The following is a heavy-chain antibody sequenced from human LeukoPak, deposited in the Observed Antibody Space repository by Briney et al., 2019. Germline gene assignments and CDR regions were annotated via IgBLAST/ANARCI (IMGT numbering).Heavy chain of an antibody. V-gene: IGHV3-30*18. J-gene: IGHJ4*02. CDR2: ISYDGRNK. D-gene: IGHD2-2*01. CDR3: AKGPLRGTAAAIDY. CDR1: GFTFNNYG. Sequence: GGSLRLSCAASGFTFNNYGMHWVRQAPGKGLVWVAVISYDGRNKHYPDSVKGRFTISRDISTDTLWLQMDSLRTEDTAVYYCAKGPLRGTAAAIDYWGQGTLVTVSS.